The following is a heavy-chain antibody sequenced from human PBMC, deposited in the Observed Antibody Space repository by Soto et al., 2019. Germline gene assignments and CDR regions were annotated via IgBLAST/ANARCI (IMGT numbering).Heavy chain of an antibody. CDR1: GLTFSSYA. CDR2: ISGSGGST. J-gene: IGHJ5*02. D-gene: IGHD2-2*01. CDR3: AKDPERWIVVVPAAPDWLDP. Sequence: GGSLRLSCAASGLTFSSYAMSWVRQAPGKGLEWVSAISGSGGSTYYADSVKGRFTISRDNSKNTLYLQMNSLRAEDTAVYYCAKDPERWIVVVPAAPDWLDPWGQGTLVTVSS. V-gene: IGHV3-23*01.